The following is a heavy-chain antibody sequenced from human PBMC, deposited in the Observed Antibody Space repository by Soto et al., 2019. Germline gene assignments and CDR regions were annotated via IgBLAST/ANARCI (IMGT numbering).Heavy chain of an antibody. V-gene: IGHV1-2*04. CDR3: ARLYGDYDVGAFDI. J-gene: IGHJ3*02. Sequence: GASVKVSCKASGYTFTDYYMHWVRQAPGQGLEWMGWINPNSGGTNYAQKFQGWVTMTRDTSISTAYMELSRLRSDDTAVYYCARLYGDYDVGAFDIWGQGTMVTVSS. CDR1: GYTFTDYY. D-gene: IGHD4-17*01. CDR2: INPNSGGT.